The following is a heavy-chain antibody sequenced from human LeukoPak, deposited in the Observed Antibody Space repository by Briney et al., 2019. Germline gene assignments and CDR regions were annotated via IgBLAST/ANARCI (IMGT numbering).Heavy chain of an antibody. CDR2: INHSGST. CDR1: GDSFNEYY. J-gene: IGHJ5*02. CDR3: ARERASNNYYDYFDP. D-gene: IGHD5-12*01. Sequence: SKTLSLTCAVYGDSFNEYYWSWVRQPPGKALEWIGEINHSGSTNYNPSLKSRVTISVDKSLRQFFLRLSPVTAADTAVYYCARERASNNYYDYFDPWGQGTKVTVSS. V-gene: IGHV4-34*01.